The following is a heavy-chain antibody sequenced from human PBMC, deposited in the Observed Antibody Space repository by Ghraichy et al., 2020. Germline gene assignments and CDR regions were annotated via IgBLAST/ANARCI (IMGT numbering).Heavy chain of an antibody. CDR3: AISRWGSRYSGYSETLGVVY. J-gene: IGHJ4*02. CDR1: GYTFTSYG. D-gene: IGHD5-12*01. Sequence: ASVKVSCKASGYTFTSYGISWVRQAPGQGLEWMGWISAYNGNTNYAQKLQGRVTMTTDTSTSTAYMELRSLRSDDTAVYYCAISRWGSRYSGYSETLGVVYWGQGTLVTVSS. CDR2: ISAYNGNT. V-gene: IGHV1-18*01.